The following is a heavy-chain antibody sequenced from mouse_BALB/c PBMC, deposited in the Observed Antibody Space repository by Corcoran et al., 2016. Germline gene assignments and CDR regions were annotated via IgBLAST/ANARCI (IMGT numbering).Heavy chain of an antibody. Sequence: DVQLQESGPGLVKPSQSLSLTCSVTGYSITSGYYWNWIRQFPGNKLEWMGYISYDGSNNYNPSLKNRISITRDTSKNQFFLKLNSVTTEDTATYYCASYYGSSYCDYWGQGTTLTVSS. D-gene: IGHD1-1*01. CDR1: GYSITSGYY. CDR3: ASYYGSSYCDY. CDR2: ISYDGSN. J-gene: IGHJ2*01. V-gene: IGHV3-6*02.